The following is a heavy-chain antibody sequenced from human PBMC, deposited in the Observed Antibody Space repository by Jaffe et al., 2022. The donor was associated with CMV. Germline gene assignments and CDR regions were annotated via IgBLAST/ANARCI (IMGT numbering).Heavy chain of an antibody. CDR3: ARRSGRVVPGAFAARPRGMDV. D-gene: IGHD1-26*01. V-gene: IGHV3-33*01. Sequence: QVQLVESGGGVVQPGRSLRLSCRTSGFTFSSYGMHWVRQAPGKGLEWVAVIWNDGSYEKYVDSVKGRFTISRDNSKSMLYLQMNSLRVEDTGVYYCARRSGRVVPGAFAARPRGMDVWGPGTTVTV. J-gene: IGHJ6*02. CDR2: IWNDGSYE. CDR1: GFTFSSYG.